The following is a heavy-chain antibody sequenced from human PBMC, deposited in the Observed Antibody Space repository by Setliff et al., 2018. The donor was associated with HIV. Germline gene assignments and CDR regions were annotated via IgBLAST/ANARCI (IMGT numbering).Heavy chain of an antibody. CDR1: GDYISSDDYY. CDR3: VRYRSKIDWFDP. V-gene: IGHV4-39*01. CDR2: INDNGKA. J-gene: IGHJ5*02. Sequence: SETLSLTCTVSGDYISSDDYYWGWIRQAPGKGLEWMGFINDNGKAFYDTALKSRLTMYADTSRTQFYLNLRSVTASDTAVYYCVRYRSKIDWFDPWGQGTLVTVSS. D-gene: IGHD1-26*01.